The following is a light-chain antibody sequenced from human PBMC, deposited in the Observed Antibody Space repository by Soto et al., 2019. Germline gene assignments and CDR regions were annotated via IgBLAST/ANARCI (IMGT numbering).Light chain of an antibody. V-gene: IGKV1-27*01. J-gene: IGKJ1*01. Sequence: DLQMTQSPSSLSASVGDRVAITCRASQGIDSYLAWYQQKPGEVPKLLIYAASTLQSGVPSRFSGSGSGTDFTLTISSLQPEDVATYYCQKYYGAPRAFGQATKVEIK. CDR1: QGIDSY. CDR2: AAS. CDR3: QKYYGAPRA.